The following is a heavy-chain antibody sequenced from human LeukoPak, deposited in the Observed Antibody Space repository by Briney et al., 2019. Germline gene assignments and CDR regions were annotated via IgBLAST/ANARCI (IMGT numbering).Heavy chain of an antibody. CDR1: GFTFDDYA. Sequence: PGGSLRLSCAASGFTFDDYAMHWVRQAPGKGLEWVSGISWKTGNIGYADSVRGRFTISRDNAKNSLYLQMNSLRAEDTALYYCAKDIGGYSYGYVGYYYGVDVWGQGTTVTVSS. D-gene: IGHD5-18*01. CDR2: ISWKTGNI. V-gene: IGHV3-9*01. CDR3: AKDIGGYSYGYVGYYYGVDV. J-gene: IGHJ6*02.